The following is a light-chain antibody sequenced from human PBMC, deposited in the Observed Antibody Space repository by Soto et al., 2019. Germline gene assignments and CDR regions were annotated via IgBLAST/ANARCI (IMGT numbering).Light chain of an antibody. CDR2: DVG. J-gene: IGLJ2*01. CDR3: SSKTTTNTII. Sequence: QSALSQPASESGPPGQSIAICCTGTNSDVGTYDYVSWYQQHPGKAPKLMIYDVGKRPSGISDRFSGSKSGNTASLTISGLLAEDEADYYCSSKTTTNTIIFGGGTKLTVL. V-gene: IGLV2-14*03. CDR1: NSDVGTYDY.